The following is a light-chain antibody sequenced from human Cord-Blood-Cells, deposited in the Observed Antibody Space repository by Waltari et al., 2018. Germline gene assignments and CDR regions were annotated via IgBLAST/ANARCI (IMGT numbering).Light chain of an antibody. J-gene: IGLJ2*01. CDR3: CSYAGSSNVV. V-gene: IGLV2-23*01. Sequence: QSALTPPASVSGSPAQSIPISCTGTRSDVGSYNLVSWYQQHPGKAPKLMIYEGSKRPSGVSNRFSGSKSGNTDSLTISGLQAEDEADYYCCSYAGSSNVVFGGGTKLTVL. CDR1: RSDVGSYNL. CDR2: EGS.